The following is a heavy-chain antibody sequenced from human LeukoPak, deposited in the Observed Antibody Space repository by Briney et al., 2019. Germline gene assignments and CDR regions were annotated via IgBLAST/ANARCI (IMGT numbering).Heavy chain of an antibody. CDR3: AKGGVQLWLLASFDY. V-gene: IGHV3-23*01. D-gene: IGHD5-18*01. CDR2: ISGSGGST. J-gene: IGHJ4*02. CDR1: GFTFSSYA. Sequence: PGGSLRLSCAASGFTFSSYAMSWVRQAPGKGLEWVSAISGSGGSTYYADSVKGRFTISRDNSKNTLYLQMNSLRAEDTAVYYCAKGGVQLWLLASFDYWGQGTLVTVSS.